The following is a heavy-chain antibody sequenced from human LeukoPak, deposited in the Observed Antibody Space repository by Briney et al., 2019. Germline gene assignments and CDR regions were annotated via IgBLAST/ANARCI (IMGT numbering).Heavy chain of an antibody. D-gene: IGHD3-10*01. Sequence: GGSLRLSCEASGLSFGVYTMHWVRQAPGKGLEWVSLISRNGAATKYADSVRGRFTISRDNSKNCLYLQMNSLRAEDTALYYCAKDSGSGSYPSPFDYWGQGTLVTVSS. CDR3: AKDSGSGSYPSPFDY. J-gene: IGHJ4*02. CDR1: GLSFGVYT. CDR2: ISRNGAAT. V-gene: IGHV3-43*01.